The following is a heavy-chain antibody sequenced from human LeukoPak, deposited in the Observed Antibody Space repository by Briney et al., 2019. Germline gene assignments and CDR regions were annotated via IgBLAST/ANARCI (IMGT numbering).Heavy chain of an antibody. J-gene: IGHJ4*02. D-gene: IGHD5-24*01. CDR1: GYSSISYW. Sequence: PEESLQIPCKGSGYSSISYWIGWVRQMPGKGLEWMGIIYPGDFDTRYSPSFQSQVTISADKSISTPYLQRSTLRASDTGTYYCVRSDGYHFDYWDQGTLVTVSS. V-gene: IGHV5-51*01. CDR3: VRSDGYHFDY. CDR2: IYPGDFDT.